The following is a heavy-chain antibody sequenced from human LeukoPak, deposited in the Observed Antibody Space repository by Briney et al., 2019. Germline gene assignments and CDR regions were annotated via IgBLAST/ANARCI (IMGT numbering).Heavy chain of an antibody. CDR1: GFSFSTFW. CDR2: INQDGGKK. D-gene: IGHD1-26*01. CDR3: AGSVGAATSF. Sequence: GGSLRLSCAASGFSFSTFWLTWVRQAPGKGLEWVANINQDGGKKYYVDSVKGRFTISRDNAKSSLDLQMNSLRAEDTAVYYCAGSVGAATSFWGQGTLVTVSS. V-gene: IGHV3-7*01. J-gene: IGHJ4*02.